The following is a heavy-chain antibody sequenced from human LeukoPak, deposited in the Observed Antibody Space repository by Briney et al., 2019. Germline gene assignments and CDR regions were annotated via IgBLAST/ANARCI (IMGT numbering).Heavy chain of an antibody. D-gene: IGHD3-10*01. V-gene: IGHV3-7*01. CDR1: GLTFRTHW. CDR3: LAGGGY. CDR2: IKPDGSET. J-gene: IGHJ4*02. Sequence: GGSLRLSCAASGLTFRTHWMNWVRQAPGKGLEWVADIKPDGSETYYVDSVKGRFTVTRDNAQSSLHLQMDNLRGEDTAVYYCLAGGGYWGQGTLVTVSS.